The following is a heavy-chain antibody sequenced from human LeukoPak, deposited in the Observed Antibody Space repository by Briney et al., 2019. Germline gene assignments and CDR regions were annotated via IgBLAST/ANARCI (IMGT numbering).Heavy chain of an antibody. V-gene: IGHV4-4*02. CDR3: AELPSRASAY. Sequence: SETLSLTCGVSGDSISSNNWWTWVRQPPGEGLEWIGDVWHDGFTYYNPSLQSRVTISVDLSNNQFSLTMTSVTAADTAVYYCAELPSRASAYWGQGTLVTVSS. J-gene: IGHJ4*02. CDR2: VWHDGFT. CDR1: GDSISSNNW. D-gene: IGHD2-15*01.